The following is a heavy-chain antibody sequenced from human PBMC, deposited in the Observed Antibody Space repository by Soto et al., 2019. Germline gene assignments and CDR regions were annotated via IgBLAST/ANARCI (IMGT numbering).Heavy chain of an antibody. CDR1: GGSISSPNFY. J-gene: IGHJ4*02. CDR3: ATISNVATPGPIAS. Sequence: PSETLSLTCAVSGGSISSPNFYWSWIRQHPGKGLEWIGHIYYTGATYHNPSLKSRVTISVDTSRNQFSLKLSSVTAVDTAVYYCATISNVATPGPIASWGQGALVTVSS. D-gene: IGHD6-13*01. V-gene: IGHV4-39*07. CDR2: IYYTGAT.